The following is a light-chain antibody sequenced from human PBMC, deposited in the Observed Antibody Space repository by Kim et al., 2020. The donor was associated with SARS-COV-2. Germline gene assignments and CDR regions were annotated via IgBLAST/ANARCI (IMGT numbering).Light chain of an antibody. J-gene: IGKJ5*01. CDR1: QIMSSS. V-gene: IGKV3-15*01. CDR2: GAC. Sequence: SLPAGERATLAFRSSQIMSSSLAWYQQIPGKAPRVLIYGACARATGIPAMFSGSGSGTEVTLTISNLQSEDFAVYYCQQYAYWRAFGQGTRLEIK. CDR3: QQYAYWRA.